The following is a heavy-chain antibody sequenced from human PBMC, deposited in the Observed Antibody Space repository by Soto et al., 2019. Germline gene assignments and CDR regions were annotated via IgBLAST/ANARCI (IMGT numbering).Heavy chain of an antibody. J-gene: IGHJ4*02. CDR3: ASLHSNGYFDY. Sequence: PSETLSLTCTVSGGSISSYYWSWIRQPPGKGLEWIGYIYYSGSTNYNPSLKSRVTISVDTSKNQFSLKLSSVTAADTAVYYCASLHSNGYFDYWGQGTLVTVSS. D-gene: IGHD4-4*01. CDR2: IYYSGST. V-gene: IGHV4-59*01. CDR1: GGSISSYY.